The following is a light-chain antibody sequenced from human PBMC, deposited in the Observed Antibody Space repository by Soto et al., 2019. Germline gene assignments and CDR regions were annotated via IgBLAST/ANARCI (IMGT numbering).Light chain of an antibody. CDR2: GAS. V-gene: IGKV3-15*01. Sequence: IVMTQSPATLSVSPGERDTLSCRASQSVSSDLAWYQHKPGQAPRLLIYGASTRATGIPARFSGRGSGTDFTLTISRLEPEDFAVYYCQQYGSSSTFGQGTRLEVK. CDR1: QSVSSD. J-gene: IGKJ5*01. CDR3: QQYGSSST.